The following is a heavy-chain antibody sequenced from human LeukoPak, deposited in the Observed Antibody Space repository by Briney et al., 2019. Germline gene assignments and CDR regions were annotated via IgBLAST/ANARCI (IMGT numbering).Heavy chain of an antibody. J-gene: IGHJ4*02. CDR2: IYSSGFT. V-gene: IGHV4-61*05. CDR3: ARGSTHSSGWGVPYDN. CDR1: GDSISSNSYY. Sequence: ASETLSLTCTVSGDSISSNSYYGGWILRPPGEGLGLIGYIYSSGFTNYNPSLKSRVTISEDMSTNQFFLKMNSVHPADTAVYYCARGSTHSSGWGVPYDNWGQGTLVTVSS. D-gene: IGHD6-19*01.